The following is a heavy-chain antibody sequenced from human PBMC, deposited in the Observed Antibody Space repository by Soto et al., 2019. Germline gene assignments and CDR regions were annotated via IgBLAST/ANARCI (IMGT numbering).Heavy chain of an antibody. CDR3: ARPDCSGGSCYGDFDY. CDR1: GFTFSSYS. D-gene: IGHD2-15*01. Sequence: GGSLRLSCAASGFTFSSYSMNWVRQAPGKGLEWVSSISSSSSYIYYADSVKGRFTISRDNAKNSLYLQMNSLRAEDTAVYYCARPDCSGGSCYGDFDYWGQGTLVTVSS. V-gene: IGHV3-21*01. CDR2: ISSSSSYI. J-gene: IGHJ4*02.